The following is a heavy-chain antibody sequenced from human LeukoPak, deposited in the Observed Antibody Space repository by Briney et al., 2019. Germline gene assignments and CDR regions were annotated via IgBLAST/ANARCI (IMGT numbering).Heavy chain of an antibody. Sequence: SETLSLTCIVSGGSISSYYWSWIRQPAGKGLEWIGRMSTSGTTNYNPSLKSRVTMSVDTSKNQFSLKLSSVTAADTAVYYCARGYTLGWFDPWGQGTLVTVSS. V-gene: IGHV4-4*07. J-gene: IGHJ5*02. CDR3: ARGYTLGWFDP. D-gene: IGHD1-14*01. CDR2: MSTSGTT. CDR1: GGSISSYY.